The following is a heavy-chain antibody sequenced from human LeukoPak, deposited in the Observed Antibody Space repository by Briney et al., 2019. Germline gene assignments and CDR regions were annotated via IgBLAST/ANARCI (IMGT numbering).Heavy chain of an antibody. J-gene: IGHJ4*02. CDR1: GLTFRSSA. CDR3: AKDSGFSVIYVDF. D-gene: IGHD5/OR15-5a*01. CDR2: MRPTGGA. Sequence: GGSLRLSCAASGLTFRSSAMSCVRQAPGKGLEWVSPMRPTGGAYYADSVKGRFTISRANSKNTQYLQMNSLRAGDTAIYYCAKDSGFSVIYVDFWGQGTLVTVSS. V-gene: IGHV3-23*01.